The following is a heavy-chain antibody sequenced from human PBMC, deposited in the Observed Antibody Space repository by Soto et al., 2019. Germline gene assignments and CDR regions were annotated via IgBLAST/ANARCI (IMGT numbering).Heavy chain of an antibody. Sequence: ASVKVSCKASGYTFTNYGVTWVRQAPGQGLEWMGWISAYTDNPNYAQKFQGRVTMTIDTSTTTAYMDLRSLTSDDTAVYYCARVIPGAEAWFGTWGQGTLVTVS. J-gene: IGHJ5*02. D-gene: IGHD2-2*01. CDR2: ISAYTDNP. CDR1: GYTFTNYG. V-gene: IGHV1-18*01. CDR3: ARVIPGAEAWFGT.